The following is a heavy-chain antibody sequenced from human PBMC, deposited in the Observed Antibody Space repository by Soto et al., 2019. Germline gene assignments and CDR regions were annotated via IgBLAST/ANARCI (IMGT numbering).Heavy chain of an antibody. V-gene: IGHV4-34*01. CDR1: GGSFSGYY. Sequence: SETLSLTCAVYGGSFSGYYWSWIRQPPGRGLEWIGEINHSGSTNYNPSLKSRVTISVDTSKNQFSLKLSFVTAADTAVYYCARGLPARLYSSSWYNWFDPWGQGTLVTVSS. J-gene: IGHJ5*02. D-gene: IGHD6-13*01. CDR2: INHSGST. CDR3: ARGLPARLYSSSWYNWFDP.